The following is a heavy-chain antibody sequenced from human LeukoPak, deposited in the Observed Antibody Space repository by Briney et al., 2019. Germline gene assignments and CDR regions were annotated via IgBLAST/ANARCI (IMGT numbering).Heavy chain of an antibody. Sequence: GASVKVSCKASGYTFTSYAMNWVRQAPGQGLEWMGWINTNTGNPTYAQGFTGRFVFSLDTSVSTAYLQISSLKAEDTAVYYCARASSSSWYGFHYYYYGMDVWGQGTTVTVSS. CDR1: GYTFTSYA. CDR2: INTNTGNP. CDR3: ARASSSSWYGFHYYYYGMDV. J-gene: IGHJ6*02. D-gene: IGHD6-13*01. V-gene: IGHV7-4-1*02.